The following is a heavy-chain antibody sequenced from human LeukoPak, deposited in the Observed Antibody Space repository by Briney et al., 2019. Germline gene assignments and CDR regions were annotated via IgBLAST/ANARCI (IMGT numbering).Heavy chain of an antibody. V-gene: IGHV3-23*01. CDR2: IGTTTSTI. D-gene: IGHD6-13*01. J-gene: IGHJ3*02. CDR1: RISLSSYA. Sequence: GGSLRLSCVAPRISLSSYAMSWVRQAPGKGLEWGSYIGTTTSTIYYADSVKGRFTISRDNSKNTLYLQMNSLRAEDTAVYYCAKDYYSSSWYEAFDIWGQGTMVTVSS. CDR3: AKDYYSSSWYEAFDI.